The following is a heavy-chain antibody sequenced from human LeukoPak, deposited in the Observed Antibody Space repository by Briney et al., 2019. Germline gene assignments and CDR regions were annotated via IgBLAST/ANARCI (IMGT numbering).Heavy chain of an antibody. Sequence: GGSLRLSCAASGFTFSSYSMNWCRQAPGKGLNWVSSISSSSSYIYYADSVKGRFTISRDNAKNSLYLQMNSLRAEDTAVYYCARPNSGSYVGYFDYWGQGTLVTVSS. J-gene: IGHJ4*02. CDR2: ISSSSSYI. D-gene: IGHD1-26*01. V-gene: IGHV3-21*01. CDR3: ARPNSGSYVGYFDY. CDR1: GFTFSSYS.